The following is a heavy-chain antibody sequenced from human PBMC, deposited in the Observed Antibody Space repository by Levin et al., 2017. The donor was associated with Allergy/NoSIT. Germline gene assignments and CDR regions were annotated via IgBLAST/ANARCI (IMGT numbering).Heavy chain of an antibody. V-gene: IGHV3-48*03. Sequence: PGGSLRLSCVVSGGFAFRDCEMNWVRQTPGKGLEWLSYIGPGGDTIYYADSVKGRFIVSRDNAKNSLYLNMNSLRVEDTALYYCARFRVFDVWGKGTMVSVSS. J-gene: IGHJ3*01. CDR2: IGPGGDTI. CDR3: ARFRVFDV. CDR1: GGFAFRDCE. D-gene: IGHD5-24*01.